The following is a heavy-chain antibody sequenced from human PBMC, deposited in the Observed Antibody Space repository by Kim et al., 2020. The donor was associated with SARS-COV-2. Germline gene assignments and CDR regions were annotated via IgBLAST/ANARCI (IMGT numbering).Heavy chain of an antibody. CDR2: ISYDGSNK. J-gene: IGHJ4*01. CDR3: AKDRTIVAVPAATFDY. CDR1: GFTFSSYD. V-gene: IGHV3-30*18. D-gene: IGHD2-2*01. Sequence: GGSLRLSCAASGFTFSSYDMHWVRQAPGKGLEWVAVISYDGSNKYYADSVKGRFTISRDNSKNTLYLQMNSLRAEDTAVYYCAKDRTIVAVPAATFDYWG.